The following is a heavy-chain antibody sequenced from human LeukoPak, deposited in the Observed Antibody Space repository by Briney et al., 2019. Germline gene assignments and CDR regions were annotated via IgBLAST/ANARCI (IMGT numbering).Heavy chain of an antibody. CDR3: ARGLERIAVAGTGGFDY. J-gene: IGHJ4*02. CDR1: GYTFTSYG. CDR2: ISAYNGNT. D-gene: IGHD6-19*01. V-gene: IGHV1-18*01. Sequence: GASVKVSCKASGYTFTSYGISWVRQAPGQGLEWMGWISAYNGNTNYAQKLQGRVTMTRDTSISTACMELSRLRSDDTAVYYCARGLERIAVAGTGGFDYWGQGTLVTVSS.